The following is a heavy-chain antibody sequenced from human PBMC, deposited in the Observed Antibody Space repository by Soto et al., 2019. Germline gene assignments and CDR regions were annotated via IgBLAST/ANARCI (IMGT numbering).Heavy chain of an antibody. CDR1: GFPVSYGYY. Sequence: PSETLSLTCGVSGFPVSYGYYWGWIRQPPGKGLEWLGSIYQSGKTYYNPSLKSRLTLSMDTSKNELSVRLRSVTAADTAVYFCARLYCSSVSCYNGYWGPGVQVTVSS. CDR3: ARLYCSSVSCYNGY. D-gene: IGHD2-2*01. V-gene: IGHV4-38-2*01. CDR2: IYQSGKT. J-gene: IGHJ4*02.